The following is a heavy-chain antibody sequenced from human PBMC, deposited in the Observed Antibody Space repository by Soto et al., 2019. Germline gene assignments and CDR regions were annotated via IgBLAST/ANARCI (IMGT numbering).Heavy chain of an antibody. CDR1: GFTFSIYA. V-gene: IGHV3-23*01. CDR3: AKYGKETLPHFDY. J-gene: IGHJ4*02. D-gene: IGHD1-26*01. CDR2: ITGSGGST. Sequence: EVQLLESGGGLVQPGGSLRLSCAASGFTFSIYAMSWVRQAPGEGLEWVSSITGSGGSTYYADSVKGRFTISRDNSKNTLYLQRNSLRAEDTAVYYCAKYGKETLPHFDYWGQGTLVTVSS.